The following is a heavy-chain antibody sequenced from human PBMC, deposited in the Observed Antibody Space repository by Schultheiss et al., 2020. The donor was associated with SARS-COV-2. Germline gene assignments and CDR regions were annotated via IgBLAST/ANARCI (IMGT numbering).Heavy chain of an antibody. D-gene: IGHD6-19*01. V-gene: IGHV3-48*01. Sequence: GGSLRLSCAASGFTFSSYSMNWVRQAPGKGLEWVSYISSSSSTIYYADSVKGRFTVSRDNSKNTLYLQMNSLRAEDTAVYYCAKGHSSGWDGYFDYWGQGTLVTVSS. CDR1: GFTFSSYS. J-gene: IGHJ4*02. CDR2: ISSSSSTI. CDR3: AKGHSSGWDGYFDY.